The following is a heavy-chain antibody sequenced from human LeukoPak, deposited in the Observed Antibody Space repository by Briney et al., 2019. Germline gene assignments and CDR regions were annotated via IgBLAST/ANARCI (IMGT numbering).Heavy chain of an antibody. Sequence: QPGGSLRLSCTASGFTFNSYAMSWVRQAPGKGLEWVSAISGSGGSTYYADSVKGRFTISRDNSKNTLYLQMNSLRAEDTAVYYCAKGSSSWYLEYFQHWGQGTLVTVSS. CDR3: AKGSSSWYLEYFQH. D-gene: IGHD6-13*01. J-gene: IGHJ1*01. V-gene: IGHV3-23*01. CDR1: GFTFNSYA. CDR2: ISGSGGST.